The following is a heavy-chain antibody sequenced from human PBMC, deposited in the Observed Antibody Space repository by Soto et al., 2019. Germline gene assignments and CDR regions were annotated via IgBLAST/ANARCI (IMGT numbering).Heavy chain of an antibody. Sequence: SGPTLVNPTQTLTLTCTFSGFSLSTSLVGVGWIRQPPGKALEWLALIYWDDDKRYSPSLKDRLTITKDTSKNQVVLSMTDMDTVDTATYYCTHGSMGIAAVDYWGQGTLVTVSS. J-gene: IGHJ4*02. D-gene: IGHD6-13*01. CDR2: IYWDDDK. V-gene: IGHV2-5*02. CDR1: GFSLSTSLVG. CDR3: THGSMGIAAVDY.